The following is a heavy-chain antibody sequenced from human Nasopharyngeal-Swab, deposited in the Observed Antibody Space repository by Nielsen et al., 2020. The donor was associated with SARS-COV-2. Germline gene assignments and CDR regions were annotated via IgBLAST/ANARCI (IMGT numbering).Heavy chain of an antibody. CDR3: AKDLPLSIGIAVAGEDP. V-gene: IGHV3-23*01. Sequence: VRQMPGKGLEWVSAISGSGGSTYYADSVKGRFTISRDNSKNTLYLQMNSLRAEDTAVYYCAKDLPLSIGIAVAGEDPWGQGTLVTVSS. D-gene: IGHD6-19*01. J-gene: IGHJ5*02. CDR2: ISGSGGST.